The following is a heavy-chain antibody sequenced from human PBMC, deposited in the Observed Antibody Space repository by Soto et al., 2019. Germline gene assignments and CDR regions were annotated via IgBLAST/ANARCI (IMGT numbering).Heavy chain of an antibody. CDR3: ARSDGALGDY. J-gene: IGHJ4*02. CDR1: GYTFTSYA. CDR2: INAGNGNT. D-gene: IGHD4-17*01. Sequence: QVQLVQSGAEVKKPGASVKVSCKASGYTFTSYAMHWVRQAPGQRLEWMGWINAGNGNTKYSQKFQGRVTTTRGTTASTAYMELSSLRSEDTAVYYCARSDGALGDYWGQGTLVTVFS. V-gene: IGHV1-3*01.